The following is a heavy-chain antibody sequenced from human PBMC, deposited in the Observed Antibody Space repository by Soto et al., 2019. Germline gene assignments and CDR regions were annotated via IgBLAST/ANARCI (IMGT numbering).Heavy chain of an antibody. CDR1: GFTFSSYW. V-gene: IGHV3-7*03. J-gene: IGHJ4*02. D-gene: IGHD6-13*01. CDR3: ARDLPRIAADY. Sequence: DVQLVESGGGLVQPGGSLRLSCAASGFTFSSYWVNWVRQAPGKGLEWVANIKQDGSEKYYVDSVKGRFTISRDNAQNSLYLQMISLRAEDTAVYYCARDLPRIAADYWGQGTLVTVSS. CDR2: IKQDGSEK.